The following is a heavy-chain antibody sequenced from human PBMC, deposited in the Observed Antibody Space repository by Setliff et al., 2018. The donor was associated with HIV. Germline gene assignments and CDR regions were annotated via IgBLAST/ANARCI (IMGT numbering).Heavy chain of an antibody. CDR2: IRSKVNTYAT. D-gene: IGHD2-21*01. CDR3: TTGTRLVD. V-gene: IGHV3-73*01. Sequence: GGSLRLSCAASGFTFSGSDMHWVRQASGKGLEWVGRIRSKVNTYATAYAASVKGRFTISRDDSKNTLYLQMNSLKIEDTAVYYCTTGTRLVDWGQGALVTVSS. CDR1: GFTFSGSD. J-gene: IGHJ4*02.